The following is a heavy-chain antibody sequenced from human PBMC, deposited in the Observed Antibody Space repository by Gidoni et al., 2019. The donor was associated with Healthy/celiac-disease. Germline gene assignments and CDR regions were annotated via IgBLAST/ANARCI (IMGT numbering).Heavy chain of an antibody. CDR3: ASGGRITIFGVAPPPVPY. CDR1: GGSFSGYY. D-gene: IGHD3-3*01. V-gene: IGHV4-34*01. Sequence: QVQLQQWGAGLLKPSETLSLTCAVYGGSFSGYYWSWIRQPPGKGLEWIGEINHSESTNYNPSLKSRVTISVDTSKNQFSLKLSSVTAADTAVYYCASGGRITIFGVAPPPVPYWGQGTLVTVSS. J-gene: IGHJ4*02. CDR2: INHSEST.